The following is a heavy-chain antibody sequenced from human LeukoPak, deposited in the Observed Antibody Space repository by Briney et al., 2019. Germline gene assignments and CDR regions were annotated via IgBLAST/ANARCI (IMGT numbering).Heavy chain of an antibody. J-gene: IGHJ5*02. Sequence: SQTLSLTCSVSGDPISNDNYYWTWIRQPAGKGLEWIGRILISGGTRYNPSLQSRVSISLDTSKNQFSLKLSSVTAADTAVYYCARGNCGPGRSMYNWFDPWGQGTLVMVSS. CDR1: GDPISNDNYY. CDR2: ILISGGT. CDR3: ARGNCGPGRSMYNWFDP. D-gene: IGHD2-21*01. V-gene: IGHV4-61*02.